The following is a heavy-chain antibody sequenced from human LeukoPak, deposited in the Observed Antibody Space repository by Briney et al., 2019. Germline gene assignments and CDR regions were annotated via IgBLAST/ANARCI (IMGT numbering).Heavy chain of an antibody. CDR2: IKSKTDGGTT. Sequence: GGSLRLSCAASGFTFSNAWMSWVRQAPGKGLEWVGRIKSKTDGGTTDYAAPVKGRFTISRDDSKNTLYLQMNSLKTEDTAVYYCTTDITMIVVVIKPDAFDIWGQGTMVTVSS. J-gene: IGHJ3*02. D-gene: IGHD3-22*01. CDR1: GFTFSNAW. V-gene: IGHV3-15*01. CDR3: TTDITMIVVVIKPDAFDI.